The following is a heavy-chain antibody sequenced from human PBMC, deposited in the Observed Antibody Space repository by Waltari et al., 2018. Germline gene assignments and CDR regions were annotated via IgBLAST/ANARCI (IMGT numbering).Heavy chain of an antibody. CDR3: ARGKNYYDSSGHLRRYFDY. V-gene: IGHV4-34*01. D-gene: IGHD3-22*01. Sequence: QVQLQQWGAGLLKPSETLSLTCAVYGGSFSGYYWSWIRQPPGKGLEWIGEINHSGSTNYNPSPKSRVTISVDTSKNQFSLKLSSVTAADTAVYYCARGKNYYDSSGHLRRYFDYWGQGTLVTVSS. CDR1: GGSFSGYY. J-gene: IGHJ4*02. CDR2: INHSGST.